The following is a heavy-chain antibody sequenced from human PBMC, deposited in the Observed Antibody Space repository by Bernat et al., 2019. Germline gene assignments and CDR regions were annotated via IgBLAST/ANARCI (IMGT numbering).Heavy chain of an antibody. V-gene: IGHV4-59*01. J-gene: IGHJ3*02. CDR3: ARDDGSDAFDI. Sequence: QVQLQESGPGLVKPSEILSLTCTVPGGSISSYYWSWIRQPPGKGLEWIGYIYYSGSTNYNPSPKSRVTISVDTSKNQFSLKLSSVTAADTAVYYCARDDGSDAFDIWGQGTMVTVSS. CDR2: IYYSGST. CDR1: GGSISSYY.